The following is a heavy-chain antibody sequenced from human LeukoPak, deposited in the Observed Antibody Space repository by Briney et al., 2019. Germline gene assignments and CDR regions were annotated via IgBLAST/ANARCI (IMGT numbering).Heavy chain of an antibody. CDR1: GFTFSSYE. D-gene: IGHD6-13*01. CDR3: ARVAYGSSWYVDY. V-gene: IGHV3-48*03. Sequence: QTGGSLRLSCAASGFTFSSYEMNWVRQAPGKGLEWISYISSSGSTIYYADSVKGRFTISRDNAKNSLYLQMNSLRAEDTAVYYCARVAYGSSWYVDYWGQGNLVTVSS. CDR2: ISSSGSTI. J-gene: IGHJ4*02.